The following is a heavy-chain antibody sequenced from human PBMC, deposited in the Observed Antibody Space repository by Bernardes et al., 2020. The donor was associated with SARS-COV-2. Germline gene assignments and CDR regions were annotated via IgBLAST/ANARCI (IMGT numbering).Heavy chain of an antibody. D-gene: IGHD1-26*01. CDR1: GFTFSSYT. J-gene: IGHJ4*02. V-gene: IGHV3-23*01. Sequence: GGSLRLSCEVSGFTFSSYTMNWVRQAPGKGLEWVSTITDSGDTTYYADSVKGRFTISRDNSKNRMYLQMNSRRAEDTAVYFCAKRRVEWELLHYFDYWGQGTLVTVSS. CDR2: ITDSGDTT. CDR3: AKRRVEWELLHYFDY.